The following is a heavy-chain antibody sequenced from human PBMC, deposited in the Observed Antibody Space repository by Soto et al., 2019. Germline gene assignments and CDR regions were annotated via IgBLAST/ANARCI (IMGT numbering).Heavy chain of an antibody. V-gene: IGHV4-30-4*01. CDR1: GGSLSSGTYY. J-gene: IGHJ4*02. D-gene: IGHD4-17*01. CDR3: ARDLLDTTVDYYFDS. CDR2: IYHSGSS. Sequence: QVQLQESGPGLVKPSQTLSLTCTVSGGSLSSGTYYWSWIRQPPGKGLEWIGYIYHSGSSQSNPSLKSRVTISIDTSKNQFSLELRSVTAADTAVYYCARDLLDTTVDYYFDSRGPGRLVTVSS.